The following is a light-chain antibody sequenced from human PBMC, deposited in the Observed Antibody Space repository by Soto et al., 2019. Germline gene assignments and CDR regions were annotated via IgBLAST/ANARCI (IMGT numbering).Light chain of an antibody. CDR2: GAS. CDR3: QQYNNWPPIT. J-gene: IGKJ5*01. Sequence: ETVLTQSPGTLSLSPGERATLSCRASQSVSINLAWYQQKPGQAPRLLFYGASTRATGIPARFSGSGSGTEFTLTISSLQSEDFAVYYCQQYNNWPPITFGQGTRLEIK. CDR1: QSVSIN. V-gene: IGKV3-15*01.